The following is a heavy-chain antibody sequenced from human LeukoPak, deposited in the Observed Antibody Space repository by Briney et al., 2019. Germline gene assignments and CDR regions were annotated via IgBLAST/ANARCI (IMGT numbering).Heavy chain of an antibody. J-gene: IGHJ5*02. D-gene: IGHD1-14*01. CDR3: ARDWRYNNWFDP. V-gene: IGHV3-21*04. Sequence: GGSLRLSCAASGFTFSSYSMNWVRQAPGKGLEWVSSISSSSSYIYYADSVKGRFTISRDNAKNSLYLQMNSLRSEDTAVYYCARDWRYNNWFDPWGQGTLVTVSS. CDR2: ISSSSSYI. CDR1: GFTFSSYS.